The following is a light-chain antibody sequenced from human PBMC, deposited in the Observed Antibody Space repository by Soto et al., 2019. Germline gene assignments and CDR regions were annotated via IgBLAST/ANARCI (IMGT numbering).Light chain of an antibody. Sequence: DIVMSQSPLSLRVTPGEPASISFRSSQSLLHSNGYNYLDWYLQMTGQSPQLLIYLGSNRDSGVPDRFSGSRSGTDFTLKISRVEAEDVGVYYCMQALQNPITFGQGTRLEI. CDR2: LGS. J-gene: IGKJ5*01. V-gene: IGKV2-28*01. CDR3: MQALQNPIT. CDR1: QSLLHSNGYNY.